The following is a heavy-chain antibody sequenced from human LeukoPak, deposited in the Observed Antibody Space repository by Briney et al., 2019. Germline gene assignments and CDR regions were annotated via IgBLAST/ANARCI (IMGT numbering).Heavy chain of an antibody. CDR1: GGSFSGYY. V-gene: IGHV4-34*01. J-gene: IGHJ5*02. D-gene: IGHD1-7*01. CDR2: INHSGST. Sequence: SETLSLTCAVYGGSFSGYYWSWIRQPPGKGLEWIGEINHSGSTNYNPSLKSRVTISVDTSKNQFSLKLSSVTAADTAVYYCAREVGVGYNWNFNWFDPWGQGTLVTVSS. CDR3: AREVGVGYNWNFNWFDP.